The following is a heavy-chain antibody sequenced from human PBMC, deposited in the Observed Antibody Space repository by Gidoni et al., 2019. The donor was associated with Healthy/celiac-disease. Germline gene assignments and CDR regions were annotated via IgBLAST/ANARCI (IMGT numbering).Heavy chain of an antibody. D-gene: IGHD3-22*01. J-gene: IGHJ5*02. CDR1: GFTLCEYA. CDR2: IRSKAYGGTT. V-gene: IGHV3-49*03. CDR3: TRDVMKVVRLHPIADWFDT. Sequence: GFTLCEYAISWFRQAPGNGLEWVGFIRSKAYGGTTEYAASVKGRFSISRDDSKSIANLQMNSMKTEDTAVYYCTRDVMKVVRLHPIADWFDTWGQGTLVTVSS.